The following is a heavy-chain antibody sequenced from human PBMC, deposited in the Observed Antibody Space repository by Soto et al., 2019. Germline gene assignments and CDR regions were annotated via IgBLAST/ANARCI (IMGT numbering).Heavy chain of an antibody. CDR2: ISGSGGST. J-gene: IGHJ6*04. CDR3: TKEASTPATGDYYYYGMDV. Sequence: EVQLLESGGGLVQPGGSLRLSCAASGFTFSSYAMCWVRQAPGKGLEWVSAISGSGGSTYYADSVKGRFTISRDNSKNTLYLQMNSLRAEDKAVYYCTKEASTPATGDYYYYGMDVWGKGTTVTVSS. D-gene: IGHD3-10*01. CDR1: GFTFSSYA. V-gene: IGHV3-23*01.